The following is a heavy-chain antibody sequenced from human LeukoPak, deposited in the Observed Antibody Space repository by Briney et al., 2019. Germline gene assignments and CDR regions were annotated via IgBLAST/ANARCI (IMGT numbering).Heavy chain of an antibody. D-gene: IGHD2-8*01. CDR3: ARRLIAWFDP. CDR1: GYTFTSCG. V-gene: IGHV1-18*01. J-gene: IGHJ5*02. CDR2: ISAYNGKT. Sequence: GASVKVSCKASGYTFTSCGISWVRQAPGQGLEWMGGISAYNGKTNYAQKLQGRVTMNADTSTCTAYIELRSLRSDVTYVLCCARRLIAWFDPWGQGTLVTVSS.